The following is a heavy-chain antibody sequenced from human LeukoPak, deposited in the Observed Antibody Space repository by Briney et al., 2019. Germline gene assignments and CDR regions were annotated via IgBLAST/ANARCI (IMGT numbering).Heavy chain of an antibody. D-gene: IGHD2-15*01. CDR3: ARVEVPRDINDWYFDL. CDR1: GGSISSGGYY. Sequence: SQTLSLTCTVSGGSISSGGYYWSWIRQHPGKGLEWIGYIYYSGSTYYNPSLKSRVTISVDTSKNQFSLKLSSVTAADTAVYYCARVEVPRDINDWYFDLWGRGTLVTVSS. V-gene: IGHV4-31*03. J-gene: IGHJ2*01. CDR2: IYYSGST.